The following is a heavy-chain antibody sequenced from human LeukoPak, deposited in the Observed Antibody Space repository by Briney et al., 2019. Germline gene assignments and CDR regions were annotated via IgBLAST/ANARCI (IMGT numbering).Heavy chain of an antibody. D-gene: IGHD3-22*01. CDR3: ARVKRGYESSGYLYYFDY. Sequence: GGSLRLSCAASGFTFSDYYMSWIRQAPGRGLEWVSYISSSSSYTNYADSVKGRFTISRDNAKNSLYLQMNSLRAEDTAVYYCARVKRGYESSGYLYYFDYWGQGTLVTVSS. CDR1: GFTFSDYY. CDR2: ISSSSSYT. V-gene: IGHV3-11*05. J-gene: IGHJ4*02.